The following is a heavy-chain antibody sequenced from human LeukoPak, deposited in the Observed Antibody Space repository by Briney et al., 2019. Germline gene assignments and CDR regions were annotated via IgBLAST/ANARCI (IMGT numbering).Heavy chain of an antibody. Sequence: SETLSLTCTVTGGPISSGSYYWSWIRQPAGKRLEWIGRIYTSGSTNYNPSLKSRVTISVDTSKNQFSLKLSSVTAADTAVYYCARSLGFGELWGQIPWFDPWGQGTLVTVSS. CDR1: GGPISSGSYY. J-gene: IGHJ5*02. CDR3: ARSLGFGELWGQIPWFDP. CDR2: IYTSGST. D-gene: IGHD3-10*01. V-gene: IGHV4-61*02.